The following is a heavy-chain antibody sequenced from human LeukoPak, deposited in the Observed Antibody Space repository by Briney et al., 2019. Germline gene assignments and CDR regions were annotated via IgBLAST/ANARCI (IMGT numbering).Heavy chain of an antibody. Sequence: SDPLSLTCIVSGDSISRSPYYWGWIRQPPGKSLEWIASIYYSGSTYYNPSLKSRVTISVDTSKNQFPLKLNSVTAADTALYYCARHELRYSHTFDYWGQGTLVTVSS. CDR2: IYYSGST. J-gene: IGHJ4*02. D-gene: IGHD5-18*01. CDR1: GDSISRSPYY. CDR3: ARHELRYSHTFDY. V-gene: IGHV4-39*01.